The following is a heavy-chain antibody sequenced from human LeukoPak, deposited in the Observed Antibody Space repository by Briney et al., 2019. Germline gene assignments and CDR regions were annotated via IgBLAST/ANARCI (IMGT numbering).Heavy chain of an antibody. Sequence: PGGSLRLSCAASGFTFSSYGMHWVRQAPGKGLEWVAVIWYDENYKYYADSVKGRFTISRDNSKNTLYLQMNSLRAEYTAVYYCARDLDTYGSGSYWLEWGQGALVTVSS. D-gene: IGHD3-10*01. V-gene: IGHV3-33*01. CDR2: IWYDENYK. CDR3: ARDLDTYGSGSYWLE. CDR1: GFTFSSYG. J-gene: IGHJ4*02.